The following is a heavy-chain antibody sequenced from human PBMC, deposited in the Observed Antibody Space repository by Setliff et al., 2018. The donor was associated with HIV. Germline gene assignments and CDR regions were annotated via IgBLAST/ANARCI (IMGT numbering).Heavy chain of an antibody. CDR2: ISAYDGDT. CDR1: GYTFTSYG. D-gene: IGHD2-21*01. J-gene: IGHJ4*02. V-gene: IGHV1-18*01. Sequence: ASVKVSCKASGYTFTSYGISWVRQAPGQGLEWMGWISAYDGDTKYAEKFQGRVTMTADTTANTAYMELRNLKSDDTAVYYCARSPPGLLSSYYFDYWGRGTLVTVSS. CDR3: ARSPPGLLSSYYFDY.